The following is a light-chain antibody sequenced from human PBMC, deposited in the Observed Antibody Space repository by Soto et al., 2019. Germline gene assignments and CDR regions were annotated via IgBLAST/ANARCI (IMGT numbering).Light chain of an antibody. J-gene: IGKJ2*01. V-gene: IGKV3-11*01. CDR3: EQYNNWPRLYT. CDR1: QSVKSH. Sequence: EIVLTQSPATLSLSPGEKATLSCRASQSVKSHVAWYQLKPGQSPRLLIFDTTNRATGTPTRFSGSGSGTDFTLTISRLEPEDFAVYYCEQYNNWPRLYTFGQGTKLEMK. CDR2: DTT.